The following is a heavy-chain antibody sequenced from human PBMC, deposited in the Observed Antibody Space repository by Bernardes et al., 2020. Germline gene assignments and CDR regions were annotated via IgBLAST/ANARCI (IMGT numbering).Heavy chain of an antibody. D-gene: IGHD5-12*01. CDR1: GHTLSSYW. V-gene: IGHV3-74*01. J-gene: IGHJ3*02. Sequence: RRSMRPACEASGHTLSSYWMPRARQAPAKGLEWVSHISSDGSSTTYADSVKGRFTISRDNAKNTLYSQMNSLRGDDTTVYYCARAQWLRLFTGDGAFDIWGQGTMVTVYS. CDR2: ISSDGSST. CDR3: ARAQWLRLFTGDGAFDI.